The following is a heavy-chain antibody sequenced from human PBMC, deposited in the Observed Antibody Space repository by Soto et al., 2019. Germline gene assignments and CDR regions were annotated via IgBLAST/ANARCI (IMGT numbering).Heavy chain of an antibody. J-gene: IGHJ6*02. CDR1: GGTFSSYA. CDR3: ARDRLDYYGSGSPYGMDV. Sequence: ETSVKFSCKASGGTFSSYAISWVRQAHGQGLEWMGGIIPIFGTANYAQKFQGRVTITADESTSTAYMELSSLRSEDTAVYYCARDRLDYYGSGSPYGMDVWGQGTTVTVSS. D-gene: IGHD3-10*01. CDR2: IIPIFGTA. V-gene: IGHV1-69*13.